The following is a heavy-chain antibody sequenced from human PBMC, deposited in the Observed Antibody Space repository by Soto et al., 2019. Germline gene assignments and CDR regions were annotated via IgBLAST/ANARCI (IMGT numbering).Heavy chain of an antibody. CDR1: GFTFSSYG. J-gene: IGHJ3*02. CDR2: ISYDGNNK. Sequence: QVQLVESGGGVVQPGRSLRLSCAASGFTFSSYGIHWVRQAPGKGLEWVAVISYDGNNKYYADSVKGRFTISRDNSKNTLYLQMNSLRAEDTAVYYCAKNGPSSGSGAFDIWGQGTMVTVFS. D-gene: IGHD3-10*01. V-gene: IGHV3-30*18. CDR3: AKNGPSSGSGAFDI.